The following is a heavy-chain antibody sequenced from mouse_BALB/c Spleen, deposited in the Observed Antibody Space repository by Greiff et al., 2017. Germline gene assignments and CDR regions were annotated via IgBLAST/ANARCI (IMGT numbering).Heavy chain of an antibody. J-gene: IGHJ2*01. V-gene: IGHV1S81*02. CDR2: INPSNGGT. D-gene: IGHD1-1*01. CDR3: TRGGTTVVAGFDY. Sequence: VQLVESGAELVKPGASVKLSCKASGYTFTSYYMYWVKQRPGQGLEWIGEINPSNGGTNFNEKFKSKATLTVDKSSSTAYMQLSSLTSEDSAVYYCTRGGTTVVAGFDYWGQGTTLTVSS. CDR1: GYTFTSYY.